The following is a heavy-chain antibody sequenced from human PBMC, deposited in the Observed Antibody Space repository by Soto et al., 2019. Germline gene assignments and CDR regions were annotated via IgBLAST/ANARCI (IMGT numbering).Heavy chain of an antibody. CDR1: GFTFSSYW. Sequence: EVQLVESGGGLVQPGGSLRLSCAASGFTFSSYWMSWVRQAPGKGLEWVANIKQDGSEKYYVDSVKGRFTISRDNAKNSLYLQMNSLRAEDTAVYYCAREGIFVVVPAAMGYYYYGMDVWGQGTTVTVSS. CDR2: IKQDGSEK. V-gene: IGHV3-7*03. CDR3: AREGIFVVVPAAMGYYYYGMDV. D-gene: IGHD2-2*01. J-gene: IGHJ6*02.